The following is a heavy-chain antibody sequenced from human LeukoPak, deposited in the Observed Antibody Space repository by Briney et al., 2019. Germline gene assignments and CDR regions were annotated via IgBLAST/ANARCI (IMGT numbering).Heavy chain of an antibody. V-gene: IGHV4-59*01. Sequence: SXTLSXXCTVSGGSISSYYWNWIRQPPGKGLEWIGYIYNSGSTNNNPSLKSRVTISVDTSKKKCSLTLSYVTAADTAVYYFAXETPYGSGSYPFDYWGQGILVTVSS. J-gene: IGHJ4*02. D-gene: IGHD3-10*01. CDR1: GGSISSYY. CDR2: IYNSGST. CDR3: AXETPYGSGSYPFDY.